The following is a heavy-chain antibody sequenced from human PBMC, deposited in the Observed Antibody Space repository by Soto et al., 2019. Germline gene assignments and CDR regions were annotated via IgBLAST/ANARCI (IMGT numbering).Heavy chain of an antibody. CDR1: GFTVSDYY. D-gene: IGHD6-13*01. CDR2: ISSSSSYT. CDR3: ARDTISSSSWSDAFDI. J-gene: IGHJ3*02. Sequence: GESLKISCAASGFTVSDYYISWIRQAPGKGLEWVSYISSSSSYTNYADSVKGRFTISRDNAKNSLYLQMNSLRAEDTAVYYCARDTISSSSWSDAFDIWGQGTMVTVSS. V-gene: IGHV3-11*05.